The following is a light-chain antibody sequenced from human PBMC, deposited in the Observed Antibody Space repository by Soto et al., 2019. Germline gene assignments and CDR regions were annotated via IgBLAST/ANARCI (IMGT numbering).Light chain of an antibody. J-gene: IGKJ1*01. CDR3: QQHESYPRT. Sequence: DIQMTQSPSTLSASVDDRVTITCRDSQNIHTWLAWYQHKPGKAPSLLIYAASSLESGVPSRFSGSGSGTEFTLTISSLQPDDFATYYCQQHESYPRTFGQGTKVEMK. V-gene: IGKV1-5*03. CDR1: QNIHTW. CDR2: AAS.